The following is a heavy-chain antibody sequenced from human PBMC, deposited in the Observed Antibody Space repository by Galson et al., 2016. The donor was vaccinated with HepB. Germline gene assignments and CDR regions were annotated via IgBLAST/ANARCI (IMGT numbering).Heavy chain of an antibody. J-gene: IGHJ4*02. Sequence: SLRLSCAAAGFTFDNHWMHWVRQAPGKGLEWVSAMSDSGGSTYYADSVKGRFTISRDNAKNTLYLQMNSLRAEDTAVYYCASSVRGSGSPPGGYWGQGTLVTVSS. CDR3: ASSVRGSGSPPGGY. D-gene: IGHD3-10*01. CDR2: MSDSGGST. V-gene: IGHV3-74*01. CDR1: GFTFDNHW.